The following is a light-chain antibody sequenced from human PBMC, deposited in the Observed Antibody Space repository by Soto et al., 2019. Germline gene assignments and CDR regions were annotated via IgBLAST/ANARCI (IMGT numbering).Light chain of an antibody. J-gene: IGLJ3*02. CDR2: GTS. CDR3: QSYDFTLGAFWV. V-gene: IGLV1-40*01. Sequence: QSALTQPPSVSGAPGQRVTISCTGGASNIGANYDVHWYQQLPGTAPKLLIYGTSNRPSGVPDRCSGSKSGTSASLAITGLQAEDEAHYFCQSYDFTLGAFWVFGGGTKVTVL. CDR1: ASNIGANYD.